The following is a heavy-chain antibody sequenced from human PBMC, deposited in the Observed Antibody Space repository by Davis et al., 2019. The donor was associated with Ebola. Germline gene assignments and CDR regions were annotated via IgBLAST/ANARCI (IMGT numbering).Heavy chain of an antibody. CDR2: LYYSGST. Sequence: SETLSLTCSVSGASISPYYWTWIRQPPGKGLEWIGNLYYSGSTNYNPSLKSRVTISVDSSTNQFSLKLNSVTAAATAVYYCAGRHSYGSMVYAMDVWGQGTTVTVSS. V-gene: IGHV4-59*08. CDR1: GASISPYY. CDR3: AGRHSYGSMVYAMDV. D-gene: IGHD5-18*01. J-gene: IGHJ6*02.